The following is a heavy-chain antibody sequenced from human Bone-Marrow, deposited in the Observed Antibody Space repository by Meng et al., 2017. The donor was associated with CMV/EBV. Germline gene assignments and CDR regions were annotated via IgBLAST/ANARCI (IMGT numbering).Heavy chain of an antibody. CDR1: GFTFSRDS. D-gene: IGHD2-15*01. V-gene: IGHV3-21*01. CDR2: ISSSRSYI. CDR3: ARERNVVVVAKDFPKPQPIEPIDY. Sequence: GESLKISCAASGFTFSRDSMNWVRQAPGKGLEWVSPISSSRSYIYYADSVKVRFTISRDNAKNSLYLKMNSLRAEDTAVYYCARERNVVVVAKDFPKPQPIEPIDYWGQGTLVTVSS. J-gene: IGHJ4*02.